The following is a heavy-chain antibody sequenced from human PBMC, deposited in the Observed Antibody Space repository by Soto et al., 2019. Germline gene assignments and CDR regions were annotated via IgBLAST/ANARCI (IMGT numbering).Heavy chain of an antibody. V-gene: IGHV4-39*01. CDR3: ARHESVAGNYYYYGMDV. CDR2: IYYSGST. Sequence: SETLSLTCTVSGGSISSSSYYWGWIRQPPGKGLEWIGSIYYSGSTYYNPSLKSRVTISVDTSKNQFSLKLSSVTAADTAVYYCARHESVAGNYYYYGMDVWGQGTTVTVSS. D-gene: IGHD6-19*01. CDR1: GGSISSSSYY. J-gene: IGHJ6*02.